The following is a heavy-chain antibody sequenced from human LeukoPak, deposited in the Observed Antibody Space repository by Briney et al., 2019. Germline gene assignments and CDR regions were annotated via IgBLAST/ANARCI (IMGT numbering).Heavy chain of an antibody. Sequence: GASVKVSCKVSGYTLTELSMHWVRQAPGKGRDWMGGFDPEDGETIDAQKFQGRVTMTEDTSTDTAYMELSSLRSEDTAVYYCATSYWLAVAAPLDHWGQGTLVTVSS. CDR1: GYTLTELS. D-gene: IGHD6-19*01. V-gene: IGHV1-24*01. CDR2: FDPEDGET. CDR3: ATSYWLAVAAPLDH. J-gene: IGHJ4*02.